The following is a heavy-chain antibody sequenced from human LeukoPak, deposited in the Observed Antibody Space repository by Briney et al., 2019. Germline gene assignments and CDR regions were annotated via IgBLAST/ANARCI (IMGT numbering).Heavy chain of an antibody. J-gene: IGHJ4*02. D-gene: IGHD4-23*01. CDR2: ISSDGSKK. CDR3: ARGAHKRDDYGGFFDY. Sequence: GGSLRLSCAVSGFTFSSYAMHWVRQAPGKGLEWVAVISSDGSKKDYADSVKGRFTISRDNSTNTLDLQMDSLRAEDTAVYYCARGAHKRDDYGGFFDYWGQGPLVTVSS. V-gene: IGHV3-30*04. CDR1: GFTFSSYA.